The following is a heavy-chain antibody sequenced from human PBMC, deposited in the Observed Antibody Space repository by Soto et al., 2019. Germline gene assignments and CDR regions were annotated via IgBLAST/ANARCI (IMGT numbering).Heavy chain of an antibody. V-gene: IGHV1-18*01. J-gene: IGHJ4*02. CDR1: GSTCNNYG. CDR3: PRARAPDDSDH. Sequence: QVQLVQSGAEVKQPGASVKVSCKASGSTCNNYGITWVRQAPVPGLEWMGWINAYNGHTNYAQKFQDRVAMTTDTATRTLCIELRSLRSDDTGVSYCPRARAPDDSDHWGQGTLVTVSS. CDR2: INAYNGHT.